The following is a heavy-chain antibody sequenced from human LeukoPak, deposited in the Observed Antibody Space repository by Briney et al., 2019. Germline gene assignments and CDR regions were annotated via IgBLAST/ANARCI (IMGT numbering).Heavy chain of an antibody. CDR3: ARPKYCRSFSCYYYYMDV. V-gene: IGHV3-30*03. CDR2: ISYDGSNK. D-gene: IGHD2-2*01. CDR1: GFTFSSYG. J-gene: IGHJ6*03. Sequence: PWGSLRLSCAASGFTFSSYGMHWVRQAPGKGLEWVAVISYDGSNKYYADSVKGRFTISRDNSKNTLYLQMNSLRAEDTALYYCARPKYCRSFSCYYYYMDVWGKGTTVTVSS.